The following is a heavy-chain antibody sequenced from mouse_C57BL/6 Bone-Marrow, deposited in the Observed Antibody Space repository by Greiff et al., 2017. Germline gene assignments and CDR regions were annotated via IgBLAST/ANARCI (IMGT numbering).Heavy chain of an antibody. CDR2: IYPGDGDT. Sequence: LVESGPELVKPGASVTISCKASGYAFSSSWMNWVKQRPGKGLEWIGRIYPGDGDTNYNGKFKGKATLTADKSSSTAYMQLSSLTSEDSAVYFCARGRDLDFDYWGQGTTLTVSS. CDR1: GYAFSSSW. V-gene: IGHV1-82*01. J-gene: IGHJ2*01. CDR3: ARGRDLDFDY.